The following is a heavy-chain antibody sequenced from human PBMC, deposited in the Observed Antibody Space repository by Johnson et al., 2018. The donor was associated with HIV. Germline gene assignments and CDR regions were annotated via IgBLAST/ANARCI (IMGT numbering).Heavy chain of an antibody. CDR1: GFTLNTYG. CDR2: ISYDGSNK. J-gene: IGHJ3*02. CDR3: AKDIAAAGTDAFDI. D-gene: IGHD6-13*01. Sequence: QVQLVESGGGVVQPGGSLRLSCAASGFTLNTYGMHWVRQAPGKGLEWVAVISYDGSNKYYADSVKGRFTISRDNSKNALYLRMNSLRAEDMAVYYCAKDIAAAGTDAFDIWGQGTMVTVSS. V-gene: IGHV3-30*18.